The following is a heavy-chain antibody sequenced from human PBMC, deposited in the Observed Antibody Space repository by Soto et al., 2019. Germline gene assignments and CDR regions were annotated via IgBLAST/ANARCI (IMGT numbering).Heavy chain of an antibody. J-gene: IGHJ5*02. V-gene: IGHV1-69*02. CDR3: ARGSEYGDYPDNLFDP. D-gene: IGHD4-17*01. CDR2: IIPILGIA. Sequence: QVQLVQSGAEVKKPGSSVKVSCKASGGTFSSYTISWVRQAPGQGLEWMGRIIPILGIANYAQKFKGRVTITADKSTSTAYMELSSLRSEDTAVYYCARGSEYGDYPDNLFDPWGQGTLVTVSS. CDR1: GGTFSSYT.